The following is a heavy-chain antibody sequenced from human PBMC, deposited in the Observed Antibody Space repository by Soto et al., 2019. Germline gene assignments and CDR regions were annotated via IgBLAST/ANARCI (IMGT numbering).Heavy chain of an antibody. CDR2: FYYSGST. Sequence: SETLSLTCTVSGGSISSYYWTWIRQPPGKGLEWIGYFYYSGSTNYSPSLRSRVTISGDTSRTQISLRLSSVTAADTAVYYCARISVASRYMDVWGKGTTVTVSS. CDR1: GGSISSYY. D-gene: IGHD5-12*01. CDR3: ARISVASRYMDV. V-gene: IGHV4-59*08. J-gene: IGHJ6*03.